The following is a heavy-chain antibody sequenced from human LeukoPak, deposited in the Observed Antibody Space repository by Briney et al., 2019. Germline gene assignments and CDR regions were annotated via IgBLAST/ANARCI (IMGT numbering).Heavy chain of an antibody. V-gene: IGHV4-39*07. CDR2: IYYSGSA. J-gene: IGHJ4*02. Sequence: SETLSLTCTVSGDSISSSSSYWGWIRQPPGKGLEWIGSIYYSGSAYYNPSLKSRVTISVDTSKNQFSLKLSSVTAADTAVYYCARGSGYYYVDFDYWGQGTLVTVSS. CDR3: ARGSGYYYVDFDY. CDR1: GDSISSSSSY. D-gene: IGHD3-22*01.